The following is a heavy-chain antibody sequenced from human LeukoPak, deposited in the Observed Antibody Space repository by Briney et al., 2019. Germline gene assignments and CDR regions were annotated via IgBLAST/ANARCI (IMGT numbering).Heavy chain of an antibody. CDR2: IYYSGST. J-gene: IGHJ4*02. D-gene: IGHD6-13*01. CDR1: GGSISSYY. CDR3: ARTIAAAGTVFDY. Sequence: SETLSLTCTVSGGSISSYYWSWIRQPPGKGLEWIGYIYYSGSTNYNPSLKSRVTISVDTSKNQFSLKLSSVTAADTAVYYCARTIAAAGTVFDYWGPGTVVTVSS. V-gene: IGHV4-59*01.